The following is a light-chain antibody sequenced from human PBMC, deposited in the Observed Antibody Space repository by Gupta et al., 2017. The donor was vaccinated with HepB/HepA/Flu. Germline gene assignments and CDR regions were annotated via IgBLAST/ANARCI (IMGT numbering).Light chain of an antibody. J-gene: IGKJ3*01. Sequence: DIQMTQSPSSVSASVGDRVTITCRASQGISRWLAWYQQKPGKAPKLLIYAASNLQSGVPSRFSGSGSGTDFTLSISGLQPEDVATYYCQQSTSFPRTFGPETKVDIK. CDR3: QQSTSFPRT. V-gene: IGKV1D-12*01. CDR1: QGISRW. CDR2: AAS.